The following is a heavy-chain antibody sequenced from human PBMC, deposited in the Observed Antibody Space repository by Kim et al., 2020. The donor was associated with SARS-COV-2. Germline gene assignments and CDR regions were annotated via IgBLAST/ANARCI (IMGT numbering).Heavy chain of an antibody. J-gene: IGHJ6*02. D-gene: IGHD1-26*01. V-gene: IGHV3-21*01. CDR2: IDSSSSHL. CDR3: ARSTSSILPPYSGNFGYYAIDV. CDR1: GFTFSSYS. Sequence: GGSLRLSCTASGFTFSSYSMNWVRQAPGKGLEWVSSIDSSSSHLYYGDSLKGRFTISRDNAQNSLYLQINSLRVDDTAVYYCARSTSSILPPYSGNFGYYAIDVWGRGTTVTVAS.